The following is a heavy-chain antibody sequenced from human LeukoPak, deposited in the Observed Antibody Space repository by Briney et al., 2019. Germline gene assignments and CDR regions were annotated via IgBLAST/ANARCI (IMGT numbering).Heavy chain of an antibody. CDR2: ISSSSSYI. Sequence: GGSLRLSCAASGFTFSRYSMNWVRQAPGKGLEWVSSISSSSSYIYYADSVKGRFTISRDNAKNSLYLQMNSLRAEDTAVYYCALWGWNYLYYFDYWGQGTLVTVSS. D-gene: IGHD1-7*01. CDR1: GFTFSRYS. J-gene: IGHJ4*02. CDR3: ALWGWNYLYYFDY. V-gene: IGHV3-21*01.